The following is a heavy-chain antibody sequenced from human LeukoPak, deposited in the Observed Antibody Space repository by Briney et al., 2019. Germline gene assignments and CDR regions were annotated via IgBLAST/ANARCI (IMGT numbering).Heavy chain of an antibody. CDR1: GFTFDGYS. D-gene: IGHD1-26*01. V-gene: IGHV3-9*01. CDR3: AKDIQKWELLNDAFDI. J-gene: IGHJ3*02. CDR2: ISWNSGSI. Sequence: GGSLRLSCAASGFTFDGYSMHWVRQAPGKGLEWVSGISWNSGSIGYADSVKGRFTISRGNAKNSLYLQMNSLRAEDTALYYCAKDIQKWELLNDAFDIWGQGTMVTVSS.